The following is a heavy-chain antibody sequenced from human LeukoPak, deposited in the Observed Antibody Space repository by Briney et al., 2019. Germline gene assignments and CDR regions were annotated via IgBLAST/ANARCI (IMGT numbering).Heavy chain of an antibody. CDR1: GDSISSSSYY. CDR3: ARHADASKPFW. D-gene: IGHD3-3*01. V-gene: IGHV4-39*01. Sequence: SETLSLTCTVSGDSISSSSYYWGWIRQPPGKGLEWIGLINYSGGTYCNPSLKSRVTISVDTSKNQFSLRLSSVTATDTAVYYCARHADASKPFWWGQGTLVTVSS. J-gene: IGHJ4*02. CDR2: INYSGGT.